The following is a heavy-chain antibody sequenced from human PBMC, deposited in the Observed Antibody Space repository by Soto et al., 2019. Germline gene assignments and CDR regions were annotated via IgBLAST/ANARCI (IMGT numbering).Heavy chain of an antibody. D-gene: IGHD1-26*01. CDR1: GFSFDDYG. CDR3: AKEIGASGTKRQDGFDI. V-gene: IGHV3-9*01. J-gene: IGHJ3*02. CDR2: ISWDSGSI. Sequence: EVQLVESGGGSVQPGRSLRVSCAASGFSFDDYGMHWVRQVPGKGLEWVSGISWDSGSIGYAGSVRGRFTISRDNAKNSLYLQMNSLRAEDTALYYCAKEIGASGTKRQDGFDIWGQGKMVTVSS.